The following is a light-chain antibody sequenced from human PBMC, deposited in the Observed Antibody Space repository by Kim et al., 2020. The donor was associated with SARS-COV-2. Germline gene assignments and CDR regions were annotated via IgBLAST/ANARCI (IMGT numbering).Light chain of an antibody. V-gene: IGKV1-39*01. J-gene: IGKJ4*01. CDR3: QQSYDTPRT. CDR1: QSISSY. CDR2: AAS. Sequence: DIQMTQSPSSLSASAGDRVTITCRASQSISSYLNWYQQKPGKAPNLLIYAASSLQSGVPSRFSGSGSGTDFTLTINSLQPEDFATYYCQQSYDTPRTFGGGTKVDIK.